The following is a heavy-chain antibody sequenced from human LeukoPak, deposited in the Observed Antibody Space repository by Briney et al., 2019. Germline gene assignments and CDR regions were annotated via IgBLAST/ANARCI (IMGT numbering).Heavy chain of an antibody. CDR2: VSYDGSNK. Sequence: PGGSLRLSCAASGFSFSSYGMHWGRQALGKGLGWVAVVSYDGSNKYYADSVKGRFTTSRDNSKNTLYLQMNSLRAEDTALYYCAKASGSMVRGVVRAFDIWGQGTMVTVSS. V-gene: IGHV3-30*18. CDR3: AKASGSMVRGVVRAFDI. J-gene: IGHJ3*02. CDR1: GFSFSSYG. D-gene: IGHD3-10*01.